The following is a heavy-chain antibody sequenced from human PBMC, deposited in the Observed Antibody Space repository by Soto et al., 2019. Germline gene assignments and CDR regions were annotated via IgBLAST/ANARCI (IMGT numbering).Heavy chain of an antibody. CDR3: AKGTTVTTLAKFDP. V-gene: IGHV3-23*01. J-gene: IGHJ5*02. D-gene: IGHD4-17*01. CDR1: GFTFSSYA. CDR2: ISGSGGST. Sequence: PGGSLRLSCAASGFTFSSYAMSWVRQAPGKGLEWVSAISGSGGSTYYADSVKSRFTISRDNSKNTLYLQMNSLRAEDTAVYYCAKGTTVTTLAKFDPWGQGTLVTVSS.